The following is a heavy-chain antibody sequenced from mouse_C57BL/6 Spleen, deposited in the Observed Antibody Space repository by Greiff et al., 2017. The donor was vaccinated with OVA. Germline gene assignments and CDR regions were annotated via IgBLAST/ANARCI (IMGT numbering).Heavy chain of an antibody. V-gene: IGHV3-6*01. D-gene: IGHD3-2*02. CDR3: ARGETAQASWFAY. CDR2: ISYDGSN. J-gene: IGHJ3*01. Sequence: EVQRVESGPGLVTPSQSLSLTCSVTGYSITSGYYWNWIRQFPGNTLEWMGYISYDGSNNYNPSLKNRISITRDTSKNQFFLKLNSVTTEDTATYYCARGETAQASWFAYWGQGTLVTVSA. CDR1: GYSITSGYY.